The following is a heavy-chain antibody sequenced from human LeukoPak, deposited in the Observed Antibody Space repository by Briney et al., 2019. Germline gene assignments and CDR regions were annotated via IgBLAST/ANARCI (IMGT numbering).Heavy chain of an antibody. J-gene: IGHJ4*02. CDR3: ARLACSSTSCPLSY. CDR2: ISYDGSNK. V-gene: IGHV3-30*14. CDR1: GFTFSSYA. Sequence: GGSLRLSCAASGFTFSSYAMHWVRQAPGKGLEWVAGISYDGSNKYYADSVKGRFTISRDNSKNTLYLQMNSLRAEDTAVYYCARLACSSTSCPLSYWGQGTLVTVSS. D-gene: IGHD2-2*01.